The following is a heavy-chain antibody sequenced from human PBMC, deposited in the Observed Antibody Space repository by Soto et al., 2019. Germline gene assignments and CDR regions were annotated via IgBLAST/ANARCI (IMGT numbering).Heavy chain of an antibody. CDR1: GFTFGDSY. V-gene: IGHV3-11*06. Sequence: GGSLRLSCAGSGFTFGDSYMSWIRQAPGKGLEWLSYISPGSRYPAYADSVKGRFTISRDNAKRSLYLQMNSLRAEDTAVYYCAKELDYTASLDYWGQGTLVTVSS. CDR2: ISPGSRYP. J-gene: IGHJ4*02. CDR3: AKELDYTASLDY. D-gene: IGHD4-4*01.